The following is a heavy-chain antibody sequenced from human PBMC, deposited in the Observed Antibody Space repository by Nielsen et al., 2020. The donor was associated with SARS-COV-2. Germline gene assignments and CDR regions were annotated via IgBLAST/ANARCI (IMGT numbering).Heavy chain of an antibody. CDR1: GFTVSSNY. CDR3: AREQAGAAFDI. J-gene: IGHJ3*02. Sequence: GESLKISCAASGFTVSSNYMSWVRQAPGKGLEWVSVIYSGGSTYYADSVKGRFTISRHNSKNTLYLQMNSLRAEDTAVYYCAREQAGAAFDIWGQGTMVTVSS. D-gene: IGHD4-17*01. V-gene: IGHV3-53*04. CDR2: IYSGGST.